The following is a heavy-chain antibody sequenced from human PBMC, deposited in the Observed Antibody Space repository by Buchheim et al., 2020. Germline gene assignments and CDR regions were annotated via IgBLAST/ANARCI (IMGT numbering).Heavy chain of an antibody. V-gene: IGHV4-59*08. D-gene: IGHD2-15*01. CDR2: IYDTGST. J-gene: IGHJ4*02. Sequence: QVQLQESGPGLVKPSETLSLTCTVSGGSISSYYWTWIRQPPGKGLVWIGHIYDTGSTNFNPSLGSRVTMSVDTSKKQFSLNLRSVTATDTAVYFCARTVRILNLSYLDSWGQGTL. CDR3: ARTVRILNLSYLDS. CDR1: GGSISSYY.